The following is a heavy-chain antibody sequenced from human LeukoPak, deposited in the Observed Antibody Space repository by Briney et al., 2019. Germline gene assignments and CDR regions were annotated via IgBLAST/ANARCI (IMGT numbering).Heavy chain of an antibody. V-gene: IGHV3-30*02. CDR2: IRYDGSNK. CDR1: GFTFSSYG. D-gene: IGHD3-22*01. J-gene: IGHJ4*02. CDR3: AKGPYDLYYYDSSGHNYFDY. Sequence: PGGSLRLSCAASGFTFSSYGMHWVRQAPGKGLEWVAFIRYDGSNKYYADFVKGRFTISRDNSKNTLYLQMNSLRAEDTAVYYCAKGPYDLYYYDSSGHNYFDYWGQGTLVTVSS.